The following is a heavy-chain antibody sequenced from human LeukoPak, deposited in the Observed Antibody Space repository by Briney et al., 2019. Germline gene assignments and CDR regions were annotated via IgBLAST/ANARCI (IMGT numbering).Heavy chain of an antibody. CDR2: IWYDGSDK. CDR3: AKDDGDYCSSTSCYGPFDS. CDR1: GFTFNNYG. D-gene: IGHD2-2*01. V-gene: IGHV3-30*02. J-gene: IGHJ4*02. Sequence: PGGSLRLSCAASGFTFNNYGMHWVRQTPGKGLEWVSFIWYDGSDKYYADSVRGRFTISRDNLKNTLYLQMNSLRAEDTALYYCAKDDGDYCSSTSCYGPFDSWGQGTLVTVSS.